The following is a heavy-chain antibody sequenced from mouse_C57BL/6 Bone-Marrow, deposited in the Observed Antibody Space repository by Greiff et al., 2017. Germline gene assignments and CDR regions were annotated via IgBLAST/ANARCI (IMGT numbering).Heavy chain of an antibody. V-gene: IGHV1-72*01. J-gene: IGHJ3*01. CDR2: IDPISGGT. CDR1: GYPFTSYW. CDR3: ARAPDGSSDGYAY. D-gene: IGHD1-1*01. Sequence: VQLQQPGAELVKPGASVKLSCKASGYPFTSYWMHWVKQRPGRGLEWIGRIDPISGGTMYNEKFKSKTTLTVDKPSSTAYMQLSSLTSEDSAVYYWARAPDGSSDGYAYWGQGTLVTVSA.